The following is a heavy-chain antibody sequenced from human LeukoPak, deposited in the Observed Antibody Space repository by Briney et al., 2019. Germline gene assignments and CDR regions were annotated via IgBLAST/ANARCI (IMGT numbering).Heavy chain of an antibody. J-gene: IGHJ1*01. D-gene: IGHD3-10*01. Sequence: PSETLSLTCAVYGGSFSGYYWSWIRQPPGKGLEWIGEINHSGSTNYNPSLTSRVTISVDTSKNQFSLKLSSVTAADTAVYYCARRRFGEFQSPWHWGQGTLVTVSS. CDR1: GGSFSGYY. CDR3: ARRRFGEFQSPWH. V-gene: IGHV4-34*01. CDR2: INHSGST.